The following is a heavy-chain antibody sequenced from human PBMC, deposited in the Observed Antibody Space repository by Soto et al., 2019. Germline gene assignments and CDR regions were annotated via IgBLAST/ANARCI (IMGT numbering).Heavy chain of an antibody. J-gene: IGHJ6*03. D-gene: IGHD2-2*01. V-gene: IGHV1-69*08. CDR2: IIPILGIA. CDR3: ARDDRCSSTSCYYMDV. Sequence: QVQLVQSGAEVQKPGSSVKVSCKASGGTFSSYTISWVRQAPGQGLEWMGRIIPILGIANYAQKFQGRVTITADKSTSTAYMELSSLRSEDTAVYYCARDDRCSSTSCYYMDVWGKGTTVTVSS. CDR1: GGTFSSYT.